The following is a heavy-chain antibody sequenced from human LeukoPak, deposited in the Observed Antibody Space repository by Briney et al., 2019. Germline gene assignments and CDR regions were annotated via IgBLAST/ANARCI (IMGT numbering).Heavy chain of an antibody. CDR3: ARDPNAFTVVRGLYNWFDP. D-gene: IGHD3-10*01. CDR2: ISAYNGNT. CDR1: GYTFTGYG. J-gene: IGHJ5*02. Sequence: GASVKVSCKASGYTFTGYGISWVRQAPGQGLEWMGWISAYNGNTNYAQKLQGRVTMTTDTSTSTAYMELRSLRSDDTAVYYCARDPNAFTVVRGLYNWFDPWGQGTLVTVSS. V-gene: IGHV1-18*04.